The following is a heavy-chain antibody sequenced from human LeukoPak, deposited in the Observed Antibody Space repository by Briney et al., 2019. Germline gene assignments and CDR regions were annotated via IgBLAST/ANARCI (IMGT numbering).Heavy chain of an antibody. J-gene: IGHJ5*02. CDR3: ARGPYCSSTSCLIAAAADWFDP. D-gene: IGHD2-2*01. CDR2: ITHSGST. V-gene: IGHV4-34*01. Sequence: PSETLSLTCAVYGGSFSGYYWSWIRQPPGKGLEWIGEITHSGSTNCNPSLKSRVTISADTSKKQFSLKLSYVTAADTAVYYCARGPYCSSTSCLIAAAADWFDPWGQGTLVTVSS. CDR1: GGSFSGYY.